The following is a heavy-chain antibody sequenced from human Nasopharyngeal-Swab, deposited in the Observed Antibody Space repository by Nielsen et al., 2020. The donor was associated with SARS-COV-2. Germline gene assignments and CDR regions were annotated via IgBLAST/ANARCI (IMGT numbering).Heavy chain of an antibody. J-gene: IGHJ6*03. CDR3: AGYCSSTSCSRNYYYYYMDV. Sequence: GGSLRLSCAASGFTFSSYAMSWVRQAPGKGLEWVSAISGSGGSTYYADSVKGRFTISRDNSKNTLYLQMNSLRAEDTAVYYCAGYCSSTSCSRNYYYYYMDVWGKGTTVTVSS. D-gene: IGHD2-2*01. CDR2: ISGSGGST. V-gene: IGHV3-23*01. CDR1: GFTFSSYA.